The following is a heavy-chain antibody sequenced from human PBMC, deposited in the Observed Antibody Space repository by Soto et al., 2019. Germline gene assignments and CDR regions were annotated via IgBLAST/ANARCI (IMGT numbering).Heavy chain of an antibody. CDR2: ISHSGST. CDR3: ARVPDR. J-gene: IGHJ5*02. CDR1: GDSIDRSNW. V-gene: IGHV4-4*02. Sequence: SETLSLTCAVSGDSIDRSNWWIWVRQSPGEGLQWIGEISHSGSTYYNPSLKSRVTISVDRSKNQFSLKLSSVTAADTAVYYCARVPDRWGQGTLVTVSS. D-gene: IGHD2-2*01.